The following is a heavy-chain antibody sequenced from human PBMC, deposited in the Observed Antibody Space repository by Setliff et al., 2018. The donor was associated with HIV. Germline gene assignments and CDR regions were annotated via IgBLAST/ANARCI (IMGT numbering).Heavy chain of an antibody. CDR1: SGSISNYY. J-gene: IGHJ2*01. Sequence: PSETLSLTCTVSSGSISNYYWSWIRQPPGKGLEWIGYIYYLGSTSYKPSLKSRVTISVDTSENQFSLKLSSVTAADTAVYYCAREVSASAYSSGWYGRHWYFD. D-gene: IGHD6-13*01. CDR3: AREVSASAYSSGWYGRHWYFD. V-gene: IGHV4-59*01. CDR2: IYYLGST.